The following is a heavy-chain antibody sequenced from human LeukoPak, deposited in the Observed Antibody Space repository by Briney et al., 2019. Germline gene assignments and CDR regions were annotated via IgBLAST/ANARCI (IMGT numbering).Heavy chain of an antibody. V-gene: IGHV3-48*01. Sequence: GGSLRLSCAASGFTFSDYAMNWARQTPGKGLEGVSYISRSGSTTSYADSVKGRFTISRDNANNSLYLQMNSLRAEDTAVYYCAKDLYTTIQGFDYWGQGSLVTVSS. CDR1: GFTFSDYA. D-gene: IGHD5-12*01. CDR2: ISRSGSTT. J-gene: IGHJ4*02. CDR3: AKDLYTTIQGFDY.